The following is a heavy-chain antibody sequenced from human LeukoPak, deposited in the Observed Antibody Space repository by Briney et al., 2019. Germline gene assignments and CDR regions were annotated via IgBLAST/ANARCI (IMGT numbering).Heavy chain of an antibody. CDR2: IDPSGGRT. J-gene: IGHJ3*02. V-gene: IGHV1-46*01. Sequence: ASVKVSCKASGYTFTGYYVHWVRQAPGHGLAWMGTIDPSGGRTAYAQKFQGRVTVTRDTSTSTVYMELSSLRSEDTAVYYCARPAPTGVDAFDTWGQGTLVTVSS. CDR1: GYTFTGYY. D-gene: IGHD3-10*01. CDR3: ARPAPTGVDAFDT.